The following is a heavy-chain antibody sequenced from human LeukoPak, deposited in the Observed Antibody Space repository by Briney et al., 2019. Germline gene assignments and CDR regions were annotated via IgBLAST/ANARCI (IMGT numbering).Heavy chain of an antibody. CDR1: GFTFTSSA. CDR3: AAVTDAQTSRSFDY. CDR2: IVVGSGNT. Sequence: GASVKVSCKASGFTFTSSAMQWVRQARGQRLEWIGWIVVGSGNTNYAQKFQKKVTITRDMSTSTAYMELSSLRSEDTAVYYCAAVTDAQTSRSFDYWGQGTLVTVSS. J-gene: IGHJ4*02. V-gene: IGHV1-58*02.